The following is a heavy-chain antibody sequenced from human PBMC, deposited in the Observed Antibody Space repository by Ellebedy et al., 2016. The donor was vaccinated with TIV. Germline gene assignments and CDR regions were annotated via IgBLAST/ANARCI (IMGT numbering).Heavy chain of an antibody. Sequence: GESLKISCTASGFTFSSYAMSWVRQAPGKGLEWVSTISSTGSRTYYADSVKGRFTIARDNSQNTVHLQMSSLNAEDTAVYYCAKGGVPVAGKRGPLDVWGQGTMVTVSS. CDR2: ISSTGSRT. V-gene: IGHV3-23*01. D-gene: IGHD6-19*01. J-gene: IGHJ3*01. CDR1: GFTFSSYA. CDR3: AKGGVPVAGKRGPLDV.